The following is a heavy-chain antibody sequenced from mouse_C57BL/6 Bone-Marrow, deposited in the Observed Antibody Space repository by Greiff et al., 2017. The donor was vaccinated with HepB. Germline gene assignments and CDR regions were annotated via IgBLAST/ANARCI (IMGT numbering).Heavy chain of an antibody. D-gene: IGHD3-2*02. CDR1: GYAFSSSW. CDR2: IYPGDGDT. Sequence: VQLQQSGPELVKPGASVKISCKASGYAFSSSWMNWVKQRPGKGLEWIGRIYPGDGDTNYNGKFKGKATLTADKSSSTAYMQLSSLTSEDSAVYFGARKRGSGIYYYAMDYWGQGTSVTVSS. V-gene: IGHV1-82*01. CDR3: ARKRGSGIYYYAMDY. J-gene: IGHJ4*01.